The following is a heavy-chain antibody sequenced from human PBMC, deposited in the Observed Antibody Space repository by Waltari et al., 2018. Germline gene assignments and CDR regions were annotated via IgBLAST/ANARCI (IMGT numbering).Heavy chain of an antibody. CDR1: GGSISSGGYS. Sequence: QLQLQESGSGLVKPSQTLSLTCAVSGGSISSGGYSWSWIRQPPGKGLEWIGYIYHSGRTYSNPSLNSRVTRSVDRSKNQFSLKLSSVTAADTAVYYCAREIVHRGYWFDPWGQGTLVTVSS. D-gene: IGHD3-22*01. J-gene: IGHJ5*02. V-gene: IGHV4-30-2*01. CDR3: AREIVHRGYWFDP. CDR2: IYHSGRT.